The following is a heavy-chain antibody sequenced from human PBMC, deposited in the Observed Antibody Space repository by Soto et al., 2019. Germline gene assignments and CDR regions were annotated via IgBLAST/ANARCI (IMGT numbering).Heavy chain of an antibody. Sequence: QLQLQESGPGLVKPSETLSLTCTVSGGSISSSSYYWGWIRQPPGKGLEWIGSIYYSGSTYYNPSLKSRVTISVDTSKNQFSLKLSSVTAADTAVYSCARMVVPAAYNWFDPWGQGTLVTVSS. D-gene: IGHD2-2*01. CDR1: GGSISSSSYY. J-gene: IGHJ5*02. CDR2: IYYSGST. V-gene: IGHV4-39*01. CDR3: ARMVVPAAYNWFDP.